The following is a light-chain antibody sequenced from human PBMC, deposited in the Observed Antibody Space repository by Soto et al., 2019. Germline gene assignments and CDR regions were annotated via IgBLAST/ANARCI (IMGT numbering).Light chain of an antibody. CDR1: QSVSSNY. Sequence: EIVLTQSPGTLSLSPGERATLSCRASQSVSSNYLAWYQQKPGQAPRLLIYGASSRATGIPDRFSDSGSGTDFTLTISRLEPEDFAVYFCQHYGSSLSITFGQGTRLEIK. CDR2: GAS. CDR3: QHYGSSLSIT. V-gene: IGKV3-20*01. J-gene: IGKJ5*01.